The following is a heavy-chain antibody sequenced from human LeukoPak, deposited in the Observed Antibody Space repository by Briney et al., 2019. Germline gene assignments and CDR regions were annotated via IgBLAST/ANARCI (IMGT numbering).Heavy chain of an antibody. J-gene: IGHJ5*02. V-gene: IGHV3-23*01. CDR1: GFTFSGSA. CDR2: FSGTSGNT. D-gene: IGHD2/OR15-2a*01. Sequence: GGSLRLSCAASGFTFSGSAVHWVRQAPGKGLEWVSTFSGTSGNTYYADSVKGRFTISRDNSKNTLYLQMNSLRAEDTAVYYCASLRGLNDYLVPWGQGTLVTVSS. CDR3: ASLRGLNDYLVP.